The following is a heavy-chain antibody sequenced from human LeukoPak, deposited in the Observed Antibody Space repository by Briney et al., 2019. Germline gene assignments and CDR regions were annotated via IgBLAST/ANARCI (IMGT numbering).Heavy chain of an antibody. J-gene: IGHJ4*02. Sequence: GGSLRLSCAASGFTFSNAWKSWVRQAPGKGLEWVGRIKSKTDGGTTDYAAPVKGRFTISRDDSKNTLYLQMNSLKTEDTAVYYCTTTNWNYALDYWGQGTLVTVSS. CDR3: TTTNWNYALDY. V-gene: IGHV3-15*01. D-gene: IGHD1-7*01. CDR2: IKSKTDGGTT. CDR1: GFTFSNAW.